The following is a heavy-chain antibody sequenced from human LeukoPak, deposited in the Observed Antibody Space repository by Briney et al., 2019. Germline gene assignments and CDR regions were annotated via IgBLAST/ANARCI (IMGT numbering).Heavy chain of an antibody. V-gene: IGHV1-18*01. CDR1: GYTFTGYG. CDR2: ISTYNAKT. CDR3: ARDVRHRYCSSTSCYRGWFDP. J-gene: IGHJ5*02. Sequence: ASVKVSCKASGYTFTGYGISWVRQAPGQGLEWMGWISTYNAKTNYAQNLQGRVTITADESTSTAYMELSSLRSEDTAVYYCARDVRHRYCSSTSCYRGWFDPWGQGTLVTVSS. D-gene: IGHD2-2*01.